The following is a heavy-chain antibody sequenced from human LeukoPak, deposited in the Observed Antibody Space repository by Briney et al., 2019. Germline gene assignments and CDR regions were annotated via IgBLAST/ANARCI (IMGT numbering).Heavy chain of an antibody. V-gene: IGHV3-21*01. CDR2: ISSTSSYI. J-gene: IGHJ4*02. D-gene: IGHD6-13*01. Sequence: GGSLRLSCAASGFTFSRNTMNWVRQAPGKWLEWVSSISSTSSYIHYADSVKGRFTISRGNAKSSLFLQMNSLRAEDTGVYYCARATFSSSGHSYWGQGTLVTVSS. CDR3: ARATFSSSGHSY. CDR1: GFTFSRNT.